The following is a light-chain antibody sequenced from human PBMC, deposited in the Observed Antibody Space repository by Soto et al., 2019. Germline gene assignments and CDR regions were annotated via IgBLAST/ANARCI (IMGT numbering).Light chain of an antibody. CDR3: SSYTSSSTPGV. Sequence: QCALTQPASVSGSPGQSITISCTGTSSDVGGYNYVSWYQQHPGKAPKLMIYDVSNRPSGVSNRFSGSKSGNTASLTISGLQAEDEADYYCSSYTSSSTPGVFGAGTKVTVL. CDR1: SSDVGGYNY. V-gene: IGLV2-14*01. J-gene: IGLJ1*01. CDR2: DVS.